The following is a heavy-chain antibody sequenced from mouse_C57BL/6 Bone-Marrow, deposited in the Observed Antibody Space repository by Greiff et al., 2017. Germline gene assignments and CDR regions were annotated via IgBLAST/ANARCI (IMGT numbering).Heavy chain of an antibody. CDR3: TRWGDDDYYPWFAY. V-gene: IGHV1-15*01. J-gene: IGHJ3*01. CDR1: GYTFTDYE. CDR2: IDPETGGT. Sequence: QVQLQQSGAELVRPGASVTLSCKASGYTFTDYEMHWVKQTPVHGLEWIGAIDPETGGTAYNQKFKGKAILTADKSSSTAYMELRSLTSEDSAVYYWTRWGDDDYYPWFAYWGQGTLVTVSA. D-gene: IGHD2-3*01.